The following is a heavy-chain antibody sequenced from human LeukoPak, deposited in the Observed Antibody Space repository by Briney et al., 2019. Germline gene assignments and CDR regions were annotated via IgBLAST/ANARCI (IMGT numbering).Heavy chain of an antibody. V-gene: IGHV6-1*01. CDR2: TYYRSKWYN. CDR3: ARAGESGYSSSWYVDYYYYGMDV. J-gene: IGHJ6*02. Sequence: SQTLSLTCAISGDSVSSNSAAWNWIRQSPSRGLEWLGRTYYRSKWYNDYAVSVKSRITINPDTSKNQFSLQLTSVTPEDTAVYYCARAGESGYSSSWYVDYYYYGMDVWGQGATVTVSS. D-gene: IGHD6-13*01. CDR1: GDSVSSNSAA.